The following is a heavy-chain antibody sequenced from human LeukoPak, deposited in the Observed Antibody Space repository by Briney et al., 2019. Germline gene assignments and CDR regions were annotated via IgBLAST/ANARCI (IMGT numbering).Heavy chain of an antibody. CDR1: GFIFSSYA. Sequence: PGGTLRLSCAASGFIFSSYAMSWVRQAPGKGLEWVSAISGSGGSTYYADSVKGRFTISRDNAKNSLYLQMNSLRAEDTAVYYCASHSSGFMDVWGKGTTVTVSS. CDR3: ASHSSGFMDV. J-gene: IGHJ6*04. D-gene: IGHD6-13*01. V-gene: IGHV3-23*01. CDR2: ISGSGGST.